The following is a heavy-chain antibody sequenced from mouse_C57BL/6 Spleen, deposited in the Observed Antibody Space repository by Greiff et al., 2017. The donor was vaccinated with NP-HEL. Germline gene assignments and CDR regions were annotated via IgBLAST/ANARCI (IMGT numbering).Heavy chain of an antibody. J-gene: IGHJ2*01. CDR1: GFNIKDYY. V-gene: IGHV14-1*01. Sequence: EVQLQQSGAELVRPGASVKLSCTASGFNIKDYYMHWVKQRPEQGLEWIGRIDPEDGDTKYAPKFKGKATLTADTSSNTAYLQLSSLTSEDTAVYYCTTGEITTVVAPAYWGQGTTLTVSS. D-gene: IGHD1-1*01. CDR3: TTGEITTVVAPAY. CDR2: IDPEDGDT.